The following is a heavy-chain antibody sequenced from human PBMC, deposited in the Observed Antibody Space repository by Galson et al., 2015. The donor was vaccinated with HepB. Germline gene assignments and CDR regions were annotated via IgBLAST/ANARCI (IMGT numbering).Heavy chain of an antibody. CDR1: GFTFNTYW. V-gene: IGHV3-7*01. J-gene: IGHJ4*02. D-gene: IGHD3-3*01. CDR2: IKQDGSEK. CDR3: ARDQGGHYGFWSGYYFDS. Sequence: SLRLSCATSGFTFNTYWMDWVRQAPGKGLEWVASIKQDGSEKYYVDSVKGRFTISRDNAENSLYLQMNGLRAEDTAVYYCARDQGGHYGFWSGYYFDSWGQGTLVTVSS.